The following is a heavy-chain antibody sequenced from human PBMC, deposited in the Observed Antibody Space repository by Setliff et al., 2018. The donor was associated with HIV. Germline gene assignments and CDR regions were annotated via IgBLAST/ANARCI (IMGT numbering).Heavy chain of an antibody. CDR3: ASGGGTTVTPFGY. V-gene: IGHV3-74*01. D-gene: IGHD4-4*01. Sequence: GGSLRLSCSASGFTFSSYWMHWVRQAPGKGLVWVSRINSDGSSSSYADSVKGRFTISRDNAKKTLYLQMNSLRAEDTAVYYCASGGGTTVTPFGYWGQGTLVTVPQ. CDR2: INSDGSSS. CDR1: GFTFSSYW. J-gene: IGHJ4*02.